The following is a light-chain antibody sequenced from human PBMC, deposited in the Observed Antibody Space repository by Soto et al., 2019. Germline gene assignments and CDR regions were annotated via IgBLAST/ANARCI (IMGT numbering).Light chain of an antibody. Sequence: QSALTQPASVSGSPGQSITISCTGTSSDIGSYNYVSWYQQHPGKAPKLMIYDVNNRPSGVSNRFSGSKSGNTASLTISGLQPEYEADYYCSSFTSSSTLLFGGGTKLNVL. CDR2: DVN. J-gene: IGLJ2*01. CDR3: SSFTSSSTLL. V-gene: IGLV2-14*01. CDR1: SSDIGSYNY.